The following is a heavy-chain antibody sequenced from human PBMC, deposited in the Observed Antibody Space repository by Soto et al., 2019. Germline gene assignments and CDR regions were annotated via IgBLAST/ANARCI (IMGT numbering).Heavy chain of an antibody. CDR2: IKQDGSEK. J-gene: IGHJ6*03. V-gene: IGHV3-7*01. CDR3: AKSARDCSSTSCYLWGYYYMDV. D-gene: IGHD2-2*01. CDR1: GFTFSSYW. Sequence: GGSLRLSCAASGFTFSSYWMSWVRQAPGKGLEWVANIKQDGSEKYYVDSVKGRFTISRDNAKNTLYLQMNSLRAEDTAVYYCAKSARDCSSTSCYLWGYYYMDVWGKGTTVTVSS.